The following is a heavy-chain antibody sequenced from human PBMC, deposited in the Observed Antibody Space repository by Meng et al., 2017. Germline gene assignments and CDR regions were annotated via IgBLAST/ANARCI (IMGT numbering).Heavy chain of an antibody. CDR3: ARDQVAVAGKKGYYYYGMDV. CDR2: IYHSGST. J-gene: IGHJ6*02. V-gene: IGHV4-38-2*02. CDR1: VYSIGSGYY. Sequence: GSLRLSCTVSVYSIGSGYYWGWIRQPPGKGLEWIGSIYHSGSTYYNPSLKSRVTISVDTSKTQFSLKLSSVTAADTAVYYCARDQVAVAGKKGYYYYGMDVWGQGTTVTVSS. D-gene: IGHD6-19*01.